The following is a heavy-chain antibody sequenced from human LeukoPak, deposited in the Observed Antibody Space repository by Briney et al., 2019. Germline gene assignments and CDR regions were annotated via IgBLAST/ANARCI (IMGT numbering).Heavy chain of an antibody. D-gene: IGHD2-2*01. J-gene: IGHJ4*02. CDR1: GFTFSSYA. CDR3: AKDKEGYCSSTSCYEFDY. Sequence: PGGCLRLSCGVSGFTFSSYAMTCVRQAPGKGLEWVASIRYDGSNKYYADSVKGRFTISRDNSKNTLYLQMNSLRAEDTAVYYCAKDKEGYCSSTSCYEFDYWGQGTLVTVSS. CDR2: IRYDGSNK. V-gene: IGHV3-30*02.